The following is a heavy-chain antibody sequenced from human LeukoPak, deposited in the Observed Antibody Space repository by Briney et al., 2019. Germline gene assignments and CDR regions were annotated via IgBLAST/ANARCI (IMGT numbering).Heavy chain of an antibody. CDR1: GYIFTSNY. CDR3: ARDPTNSGGWHPFFDY. V-gene: IGHV1-46*01. Sequence: ASVKVSCKASGYIFTSNYIHWVRQAPGQGLEWMGMIYPRDGSTSYAQRFQGRVTMTTDKPTSPAYMELKSLRSDDTAVYYCARDPTNSGGWHPFFDYWGQGTLVAVSS. D-gene: IGHD6-19*01. CDR2: IYPRDGST. J-gene: IGHJ4*02.